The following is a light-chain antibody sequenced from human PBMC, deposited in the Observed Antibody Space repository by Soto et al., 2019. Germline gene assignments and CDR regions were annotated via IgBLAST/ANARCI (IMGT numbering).Light chain of an antibody. V-gene: IGLV1-40*01. CDR1: SSNIGAGYD. CDR3: QSYDSSLSGSV. Sequence: QSVLTQPPSVSGAPGQRVTISCTGRSSNIGAGYDVHWYQQLPGTAPKFLIYGNSNRPSGVPDRFSGSKSGTSASLAITGLQAEDDADYYCQSYDSSLSGSVFGGGTKVTVL. J-gene: IGLJ2*01. CDR2: GNS.